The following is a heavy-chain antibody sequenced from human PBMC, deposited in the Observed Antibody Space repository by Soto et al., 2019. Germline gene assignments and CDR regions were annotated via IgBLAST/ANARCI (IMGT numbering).Heavy chain of an antibody. J-gene: IGHJ4*02. CDR2: IYYSGST. V-gene: IGHV4-59*01. CDR3: ASLGDGYPYYFDY. D-gene: IGHD5-12*01. CDR1: GGSISSYY. Sequence: SSETLSLTCTVSGGSISSYYWSWIRQPPGKGLEWIGHIYYSGSTNYNPSLKSRVTISVDTSKNQFSLKLSSVTAADTAVYYCASLGDGYPYYFDYWGQGTLVTVSS.